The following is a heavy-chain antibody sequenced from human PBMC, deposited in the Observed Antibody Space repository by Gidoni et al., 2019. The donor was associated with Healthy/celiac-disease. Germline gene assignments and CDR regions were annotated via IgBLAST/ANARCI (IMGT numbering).Heavy chain of an antibody. CDR1: GFPFSSYG. Sequence: QVQLVESGGGVVQPGRSLRLSCAASGFPFSSYGMHWVRQAPGKGLEWVAVIWYDGSNKYYADSVKGRFTISRDNSKNTLYLQMNSLRAEDTAVYYCARDKYDSGSELDYWGQGTLVTVSS. D-gene: IGHD1-26*01. V-gene: IGHV3-33*01. CDR3: ARDKYDSGSELDY. CDR2: IWYDGSNK. J-gene: IGHJ4*02.